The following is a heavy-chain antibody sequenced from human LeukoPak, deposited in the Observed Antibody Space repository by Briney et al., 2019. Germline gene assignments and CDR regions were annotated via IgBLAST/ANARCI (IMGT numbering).Heavy chain of an antibody. CDR1: GFTFSTYS. J-gene: IGHJ4*02. CDR3: VGGSDYVRY. V-gene: IGHV3-21*01. Sequence: GGSLRLSCAASGFTFSTYSVNWVRQAPGKGLEWVSSITSSSNYIFYADSVKGRFTISRDNAKNSLFLQMNSLRAEDTAVYYCVGGSDYVRYWGQGTLVTVSS. D-gene: IGHD4-17*01. CDR2: ITSSSNYI.